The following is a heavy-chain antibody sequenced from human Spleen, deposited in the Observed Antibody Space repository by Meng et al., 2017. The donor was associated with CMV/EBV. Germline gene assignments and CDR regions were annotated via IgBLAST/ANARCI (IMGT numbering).Heavy chain of an antibody. V-gene: IGHV1-69*05. D-gene: IGHD6-13*01. Sequence: SVKVSCKASGYTFTGHYMHWVRQAPGQGLEWMGGIIPIFGTANYAQKFQGRVTITTDESTSTAYMELSSLRSEDTAVYYCARDSIAAAVYYYYGMDVWGQGTTVTVSS. J-gene: IGHJ6*02. CDR2: IIPIFGTA. CDR3: ARDSIAAAVYYYYGMDV. CDR1: GYTFTGHY.